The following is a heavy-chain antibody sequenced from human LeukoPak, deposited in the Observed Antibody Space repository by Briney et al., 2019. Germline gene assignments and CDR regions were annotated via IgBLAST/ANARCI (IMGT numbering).Heavy chain of an antibody. J-gene: IGHJ4*02. CDR2: INPNSGGT. Sequence: ASVKVSCKASGYTFTGYYMHWVRQAPGQGLEWMGWINPNSGGTNYAQKFQGWVTMTRDTSISTAYMELSRLRSDDTAVYYCARDLVRGVIIPGYWGQGTLVTVSS. CDR3: ARDLVRGVIIPGY. D-gene: IGHD3-10*01. CDR1: GYTFTGYY. V-gene: IGHV1-2*04.